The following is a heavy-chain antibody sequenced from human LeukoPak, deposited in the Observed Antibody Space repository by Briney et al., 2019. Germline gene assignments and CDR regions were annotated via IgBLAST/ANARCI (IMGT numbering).Heavy chain of an antibody. CDR2: IRSQAYSGTT. Sequence: GRSLRLSCTASGFTFGYHAINWVRQAPGRGLEWVGFIRSQAYSGTTEYATSVKDRFTISRDDSKNTLYLQMNSLKTEDTAMYYCTTGYTVTTAGMDVWGQGTTVTVSS. CDR1: GFTFGYHA. D-gene: IGHD4-17*01. J-gene: IGHJ6*02. CDR3: TTGYTVTTAGMDV. V-gene: IGHV3-49*04.